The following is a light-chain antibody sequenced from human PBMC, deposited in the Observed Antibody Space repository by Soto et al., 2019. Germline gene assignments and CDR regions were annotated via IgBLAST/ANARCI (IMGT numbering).Light chain of an antibody. CDR2: GAS. CDR1: QSVSSN. Sequence: EIVMTQSPATLSVSPGERATLSCRASQSVSSNLAWYQQKPGQAPRLLIYGASTRATGIPARFSGSGSGTEFTLTISSLQSKDFAVYDCQQYNNWPPYTFGQGTKLEIK. V-gene: IGKV3-15*01. J-gene: IGKJ2*01. CDR3: QQYNNWPPYT.